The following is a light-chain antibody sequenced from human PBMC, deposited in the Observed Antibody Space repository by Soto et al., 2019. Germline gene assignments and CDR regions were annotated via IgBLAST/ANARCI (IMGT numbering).Light chain of an antibody. J-gene: IGKJ4*01. CDR3: QQTYSPPLT. CDR1: QSILHSSNNKDF. CDR2: WAS. V-gene: IGKV4-1*01. Sequence: DIVMTQSPASLAVSLGERATINCKSSQSILHSSNNKDFLAWYQQRPGPPPKLLIYWASTRESVVPGRFSGSGSGTYFTLTVSRLQAEDVAVYYCQQTYSPPLTFGGGTKVEL.